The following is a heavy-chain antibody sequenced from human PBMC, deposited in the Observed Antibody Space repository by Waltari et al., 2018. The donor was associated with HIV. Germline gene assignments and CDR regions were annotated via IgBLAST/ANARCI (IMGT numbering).Heavy chain of an antibody. CDR1: GFTFGSYG. D-gene: IGHD2-15*01. CDR2: IRYDGSKK. Sequence: QVQLVESGGGVVQPGGSLRLSCAASGFTFGSYGTHWVRQAPGKGLELVTFIRYDGSKKHYADSVKGRFTISRDNSDNTLYLEMNSLRTEDTAVYYCATNIVVAATGTFDYWGQGTRVIVTA. CDR3: ATNIVVAATGTFDY. J-gene: IGHJ4*02. V-gene: IGHV3-30*02.